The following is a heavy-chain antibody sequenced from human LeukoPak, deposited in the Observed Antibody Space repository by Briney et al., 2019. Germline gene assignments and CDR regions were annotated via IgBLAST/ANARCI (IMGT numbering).Heavy chain of an antibody. V-gene: IGHV1-2*02. D-gene: IGHD3-22*01. CDR3: ARGGYYYDSSGYYSSFDY. J-gene: IGHJ4*02. CDR2: INPNSGGT. Sequence: ASVKVSCKASGYTFTGYYMHWVRQAPGQGLEWMGWINPNSGGTSYAQKFQGRVTMTRDTSISTAYMELSRLRSDDTAVYYCARGGYYYDSSGYYSSFDYWGQGTLVTVSS. CDR1: GYTFTGYY.